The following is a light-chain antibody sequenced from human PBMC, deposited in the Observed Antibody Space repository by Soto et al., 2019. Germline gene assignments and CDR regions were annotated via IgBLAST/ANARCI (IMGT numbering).Light chain of an antibody. CDR1: SSDVGGYNY. CDR2: EVS. CDR3: SSYAGTKGV. Sequence: QSALTQPPSASGSPGQSVTISCTGTSSDVGGYNYVSWYQQHPGKAPKLMIYEVSKRPSGVPDRFSGSKSGNTASLTVSGLQAEDEADYYCSSYAGTKGVFGGGTKLTVL. J-gene: IGLJ2*01. V-gene: IGLV2-8*01.